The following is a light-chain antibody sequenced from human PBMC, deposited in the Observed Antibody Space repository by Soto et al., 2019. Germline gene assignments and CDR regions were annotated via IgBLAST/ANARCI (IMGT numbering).Light chain of an antibody. V-gene: IGKV3-11*01. CDR3: TQRINWPWT. Sequence: EIVLTQSPATLSLSPGARATLSCRAGQSVSSYLAWYQQKPGQAPRLLIYDASNRATGIPARFSGSGSGTDFTLTISSLEPEDFAVYYCTQRINWPWTSGQGTKVELK. CDR2: DAS. J-gene: IGKJ1*01. CDR1: QSVSSY.